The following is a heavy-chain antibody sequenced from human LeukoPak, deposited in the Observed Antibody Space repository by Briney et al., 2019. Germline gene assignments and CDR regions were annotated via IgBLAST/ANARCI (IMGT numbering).Heavy chain of an antibody. CDR1: GFTFSSYS. CDR2: ISYDGNNK. Sequence: GGSLRLSCAASGFTFSSYSIHWVRQAPGKGLEWVALISYDGNNKYYADSVKGRFTISRDNSKNTLYLQMNSLRAEDTAVYYCARASGPSIAAAGGDYWGQGTLVTVSS. J-gene: IGHJ4*02. CDR3: ARASGPSIAAAGGDY. V-gene: IGHV3-30-3*01. D-gene: IGHD6-13*01.